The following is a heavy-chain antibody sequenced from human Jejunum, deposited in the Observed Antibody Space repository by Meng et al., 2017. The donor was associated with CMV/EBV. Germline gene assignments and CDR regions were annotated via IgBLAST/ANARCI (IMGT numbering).Heavy chain of an antibody. V-gene: IGHV3-23*01. J-gene: IGHJ4*01. Sequence: LRLSCTASGFTFTNYAMSWVRQAPGKGLERVSTVRASGETSYYADSVKGRFAIFRDNSKNTLYLEMNSLRAEDTAIYYCATSYGPGGYWGHGTLVTVSS. D-gene: IGHD3-10*01. CDR2: VRASGETS. CDR3: ATSYGPGGY. CDR1: GFTFTNYA.